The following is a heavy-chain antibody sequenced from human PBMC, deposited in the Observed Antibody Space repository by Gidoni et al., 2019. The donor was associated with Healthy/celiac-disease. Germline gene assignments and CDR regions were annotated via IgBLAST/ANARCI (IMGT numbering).Heavy chain of an antibody. Sequence: QVQLVQSGAEVKKPGSSVKVSCKASGGTFSSYAISWVRQAPGQGLEWMGGIIPILGIANYAQKFQGRVTITADKSTSTAYMELSSLRSEDTAVYYCARDNHRTGGKNYYYYGMDVWGQGTTVTVSS. J-gene: IGHJ6*02. CDR2: IIPILGIA. V-gene: IGHV1-69*10. CDR1: GGTFSSYA. CDR3: ARDNHRTGGKNYYYYGMDV.